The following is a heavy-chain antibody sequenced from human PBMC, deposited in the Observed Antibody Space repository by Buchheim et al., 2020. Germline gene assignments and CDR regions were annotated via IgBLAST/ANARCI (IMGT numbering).Heavy chain of an antibody. CDR3: ARDAGYDSSGTCFDY. V-gene: IGHV3-30-3*01. D-gene: IGHD3-22*01. J-gene: IGHJ4*02. CDR1: GFTFSSYA. CDR2: ISYDGSNK. Sequence: QVQLVESGGGVVQPGRSLRLSCAASGFTFSSYAMHWVRQAPGKGLEWVAVISYDGSNKYYADSVKGRFTISRDNSKNTLYLQMNSLRAEDTAVYYCARDAGYDSSGTCFDYWGQGTL.